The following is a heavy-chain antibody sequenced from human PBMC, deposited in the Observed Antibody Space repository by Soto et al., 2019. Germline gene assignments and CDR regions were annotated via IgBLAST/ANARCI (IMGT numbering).Heavy chain of an antibody. CDR3: ARGWRNCTTSSCYYWFDP. J-gene: IGHJ5*02. V-gene: IGHV6-1*01. CDR2: TYYRSKWYN. CDR1: GDSVSSNSAA. Sequence: SQTLSLTCAISGDSVSSNSAAWNWIRQSPSGGLEWLGRTYYRSKWYNDYAVSVKSRIAINPDTSKNQFSLQLNSVTPEDTAVYYCARGWRNCTTSSCYYWFDPWGQGTLVTVSS. D-gene: IGHD2-2*01.